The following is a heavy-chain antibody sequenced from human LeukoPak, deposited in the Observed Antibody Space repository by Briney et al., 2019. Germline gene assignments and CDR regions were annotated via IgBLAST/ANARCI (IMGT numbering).Heavy chain of an antibody. CDR3: ARSRTYGDYGRGLDY. J-gene: IGHJ4*02. CDR1: GFISSSYW. V-gene: IGHV3-74*01. CDR2: INTDGFST. D-gene: IGHD4-17*01. Sequence: AGSLTLSCAASGFISSSYWMHWVRQPPGKGLVYIACINTDGFSTNYADSVKGRLTISRDNAKNTLYLQMNSLRAEDTAVYYCARSRTYGDYGRGLDYWGQGSLGTVSS.